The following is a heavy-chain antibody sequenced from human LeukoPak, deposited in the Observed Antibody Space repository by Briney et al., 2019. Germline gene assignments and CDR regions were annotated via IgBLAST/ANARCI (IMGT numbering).Heavy chain of an antibody. Sequence: GGSLRLSCAASGLTLSNYWMHWVRQAPGKGLVWVSRTDGSGTSYADSVKGRFTISRDNAKNTLYLQMNSLRAEDTAVYYCAKDAVGGTAYYFDYWGQGTLVTVSS. D-gene: IGHD1-26*01. CDR3: AKDAVGGTAYYFDY. V-gene: IGHV3-74*01. J-gene: IGHJ4*02. CDR1: GLTLSNYW. CDR2: TDGSGT.